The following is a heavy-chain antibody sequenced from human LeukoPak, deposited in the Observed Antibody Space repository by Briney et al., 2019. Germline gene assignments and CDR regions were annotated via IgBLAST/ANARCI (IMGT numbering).Heavy chain of an antibody. J-gene: IGHJ4*02. CDR1: KFTFSTSA. D-gene: IGHD3-9*01. CDR3: AKESQTYYDIMTGYPNYYFDY. V-gene: IGHV3-23*01. CDR2: ISGSGANT. Sequence: GGSLRLSCAASKFTFSTSAMSWVRQAPGKGVEWVSAISGSGANTYYVDSVKGRFTISRDNSKNTLYLEMSSLRSDDTAVYYCAKESQTYYDIMTGYPNYYFDYWGQGTLVTVSS.